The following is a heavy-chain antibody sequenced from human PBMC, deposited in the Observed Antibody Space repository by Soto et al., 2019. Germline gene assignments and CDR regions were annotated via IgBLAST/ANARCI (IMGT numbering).Heavy chain of an antibody. CDR3: AKGGAIVAAGTRVYLYDAMDV. D-gene: IGHD1-26*01. J-gene: IGHJ6*02. CDR2: INPNSGDT. Sequence: ASVKVSCKASGYTFTGYYVHWVRQAPGQGLEWMGWINPNSGDTYLAQRFQGRVTMNRDTSIGTAYMELRGLTSDDTAEYYCAKGGAIVAAGTRVYLYDAMDVWGQGTTVTVSS. V-gene: IGHV1-2*02. CDR1: GYTFTGYY.